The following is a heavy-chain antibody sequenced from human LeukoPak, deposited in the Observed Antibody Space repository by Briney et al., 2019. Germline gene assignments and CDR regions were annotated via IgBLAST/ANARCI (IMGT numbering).Heavy chain of an antibody. CDR1: VSTFTNYI. CDR2: IDPNDCRT. Sequence: GSSVKVSLKSSVSTFTNYIIHWVRQAPGPGFEWVGGIDPNDCRTFHTQKFQDRGTFTRDLSPTTVYMELSSLREEDTAVYYCMRALTISGIGSPPAWGQGTLLTVSS. D-gene: IGHD3-3*01. J-gene: IGHJ5*02. CDR3: MRALTISGIGSPPA. V-gene: IGHV1-46*01.